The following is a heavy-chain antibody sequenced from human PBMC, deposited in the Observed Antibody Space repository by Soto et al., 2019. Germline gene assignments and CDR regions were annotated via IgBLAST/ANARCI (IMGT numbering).Heavy chain of an antibody. CDR1: GFTFSSYG. D-gene: IGHD6-13*01. CDR2: ISYDGRSE. CDR3: AKDLQATLDFYYGMDV. J-gene: IGHJ6*02. V-gene: IGHV3-30*18. Sequence: QVQLMESGGGVVQPGRSLRLSCAASGFTFSSYGMHWVRQAPGKGLEWVAVISYDGRSEDYADSVKGRFTISRDNSKNTLYLQMNSLRAEDTAVYYCAKDLQATLDFYYGMDVWGPGTTVTVSS.